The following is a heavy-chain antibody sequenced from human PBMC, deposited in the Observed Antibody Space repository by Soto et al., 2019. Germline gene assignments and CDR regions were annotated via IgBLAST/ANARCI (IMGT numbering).Heavy chain of an antibody. D-gene: IGHD3-3*01. CDR3: ARLYYDYV. V-gene: IGHV3-48*02. Sequence: GWSLRLSCAGSGFTFGTYSMNWVRQAAGKGLEWIAYISYDSDTIQYADSVKGRFTISRDNAKNSLYLQMNSLRDEDTAVYYCARLYYDYVWGQGTKVTVSS. CDR1: GFTFGTYS. J-gene: IGHJ6*02. CDR2: ISYDSDTI.